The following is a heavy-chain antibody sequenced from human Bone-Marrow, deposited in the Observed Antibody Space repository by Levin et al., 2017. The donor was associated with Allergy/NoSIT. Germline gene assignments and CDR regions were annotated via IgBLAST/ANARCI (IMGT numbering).Heavy chain of an antibody. CDR2: INQGGSEA. CDR1: GFTFSGYW. CDR3: ARDQGAEGNFQY. J-gene: IGHJ4*02. Sequence: PGGSLRLSCAASGFTFSGYWMNWVRQAPGKGLEWVANINQGGSEAHYMDSVKGRFTISRDNAENSLHLQMDSLRAEDTAVYYCARDQGAEGNFQYWSQGILVTVSS. V-gene: IGHV3-7*04. D-gene: IGHD1-26*01.